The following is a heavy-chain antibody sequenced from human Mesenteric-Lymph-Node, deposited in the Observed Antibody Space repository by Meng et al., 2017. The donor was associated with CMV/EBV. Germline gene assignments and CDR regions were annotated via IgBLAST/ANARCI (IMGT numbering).Heavy chain of an antibody. J-gene: IGHJ6*02. Sequence: GESLKISCAASGFPFSNYGMHWVRQAPGKGLEWVTFIRYDGSDKYYADSVKGRFTISRDNSKNTLYLQMNSLRAEDTAVYYCAKGRVSYYYYAMDVWGQGTTVTVSS. D-gene: IGHD2-8*01. CDR2: IRYDGSDK. CDR1: GFPFSNYG. V-gene: IGHV3-30*02. CDR3: AKGRVSYYYYAMDV.